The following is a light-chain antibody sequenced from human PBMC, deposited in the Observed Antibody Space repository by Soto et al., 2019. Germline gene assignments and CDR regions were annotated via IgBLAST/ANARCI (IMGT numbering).Light chain of an antibody. CDR2: EAS. J-gene: IGKJ1*01. CDR3: QQYNCYWT. CDR1: QSISDS. V-gene: IGKV1-5*03. Sequence: DIQMTQSPSTLSASVGDRVTITCRASQSISDSLAWYQQKPGKAPKLLIYEASTLKSGVPSRFSGSRSGTEYTLNISRLQPDDFAIYYCQQYNCYWTFGQGTKVEIK.